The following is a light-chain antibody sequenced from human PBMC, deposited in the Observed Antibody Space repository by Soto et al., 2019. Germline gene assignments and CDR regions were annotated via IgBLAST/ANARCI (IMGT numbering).Light chain of an antibody. J-gene: IGKJ1*01. CDR1: QSVDSSF. CDR2: GAS. V-gene: IGKV3-20*01. CDR3: QQYVISVT. Sequence: DIVLTQSPGSLSLSPGERATLSCRASQSVDSSFFAWYQQKPGQAPRLLIYGASKRATGTPDRLSGSGSGTDFTLTITRLEPEDFAVYYCQQYVISVTFGQGTKVEIK.